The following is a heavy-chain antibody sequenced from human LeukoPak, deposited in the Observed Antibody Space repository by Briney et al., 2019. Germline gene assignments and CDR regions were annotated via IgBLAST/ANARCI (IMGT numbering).Heavy chain of an antibody. J-gene: IGHJ4*02. CDR1: GFTFSSYA. V-gene: IGHV3-23*01. Sequence: GGSLRLSCEASGFTFSSYAMSWVRQAPGKGLEWVSAISGSGGSTYYADSVKGRFTISRDNSKNTLYLQMNSLRAEDTAVYYCAKITMIVVVIRGDVDYWGQGTLVTVSS. CDR2: ISGSGGST. D-gene: IGHD3-22*01. CDR3: AKITMIVVVIRGDVDY.